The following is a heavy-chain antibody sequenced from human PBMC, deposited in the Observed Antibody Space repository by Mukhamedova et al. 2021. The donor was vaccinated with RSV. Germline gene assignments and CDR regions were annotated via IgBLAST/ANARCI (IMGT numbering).Heavy chain of an antibody. CDR3: ARGAPRGDYGDYYYGMDV. CDR2: ISYDGSNK. D-gene: IGHD4-17*01. J-gene: IGHJ6*02. V-gene: IGHV3-30*01. Sequence: VAVISYDGSNKYYADSVKGRFTISRDNSKNTLYLQMNSLRAEDTAVYYCARGAPRGDYGDYYYGMDVWGQGTTVTVSS.